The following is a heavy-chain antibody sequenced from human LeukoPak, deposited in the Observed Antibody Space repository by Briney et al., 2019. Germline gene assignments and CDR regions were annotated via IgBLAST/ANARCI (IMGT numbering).Heavy chain of an antibody. V-gene: IGHV3-23*01. J-gene: IGHJ3*02. D-gene: IGHD1-14*01. Sequence: GGSLRLSCAASGFTFSSYAMSWVRQAPGKGLEWVSAISGSGGSTYYADSVKGRFTISRDNAKNSLYLQMNSLRAEDTALYYCARDLFGYNAFDIWGQGTMVTVSS. CDR1: GFTFSSYA. CDR2: ISGSGGST. CDR3: ARDLFGYNAFDI.